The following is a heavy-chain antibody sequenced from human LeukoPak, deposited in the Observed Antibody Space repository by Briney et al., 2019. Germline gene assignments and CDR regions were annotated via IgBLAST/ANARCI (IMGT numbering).Heavy chain of an antibody. CDR3: APIDYYDSSGYYGGVGY. CDR1: GGCISSSSYY. V-gene: IGHV4-39*07. J-gene: IGHJ4*02. Sequence: SETLSLTCTVSGGCISSSSYYWGWIRQPPGKGLEWIGSIYYSGSTYYNPSLKSRVTISVDTSKNQFSLKLSSVTAADTAVYYCAPIDYYDSSGYYGGVGYWGQGTLVTVSS. D-gene: IGHD3-22*01. CDR2: IYYSGST.